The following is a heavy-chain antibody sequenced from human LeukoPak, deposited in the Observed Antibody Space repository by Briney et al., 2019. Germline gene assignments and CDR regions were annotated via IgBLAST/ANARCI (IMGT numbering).Heavy chain of an antibody. Sequence: PGGSLRLSCVASGFTFSRDWMTWVRQAPGKGLEWVANINQDGSEKYYVDSVKGRITISRDNAKNSLYLQMNSLRAEDTAVYYCARGLTMVRGVLNWFDPWGQGTLVTVSS. D-gene: IGHD3-10*01. CDR2: INQDGSEK. J-gene: IGHJ5*02. CDR3: ARGLTMVRGVLNWFDP. V-gene: IGHV3-7*03. CDR1: GFTFSRDW.